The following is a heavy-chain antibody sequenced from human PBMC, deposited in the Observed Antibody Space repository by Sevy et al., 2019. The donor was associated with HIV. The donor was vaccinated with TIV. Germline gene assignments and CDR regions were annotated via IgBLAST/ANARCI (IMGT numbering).Heavy chain of an antibody. V-gene: IGHV1-69*13. CDR1: GGIFRSNA. J-gene: IGHJ4*01. D-gene: IGHD3-10*01. CDR2: IIAVFGTT. CDR3: ARDKNYYISGSFDY. Sequence: ASVKVSCKASGGIFRSNAISWVRQAPGQGLEWMGGIIAVFGTTHYAQKFQGRVTITADESRSTAYMELSSLKSEDTAVYYCARDKNYYISGSFDYRGQGSQVTVSS.